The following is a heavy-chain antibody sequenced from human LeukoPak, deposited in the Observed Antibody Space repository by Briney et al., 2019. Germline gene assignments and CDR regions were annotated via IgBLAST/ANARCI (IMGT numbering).Heavy chain of an antibody. D-gene: IGHD2-15*01. CDR1: GFTFGTYA. V-gene: IGHV3-23*01. Sequence: PGGSLRLSCAASGFTFGTYAMSWVRQTPGKSLEWVSIISNGGITTYYADPVQGRFTISRDNSKSTLCLQMNSLRAEDTAVYYCAKQLGYCSDGSCYFPYWGQGTLVTVSS. CDR3: AKQLGYCSDGSCYFPY. CDR2: ISNGGITT. J-gene: IGHJ4*02.